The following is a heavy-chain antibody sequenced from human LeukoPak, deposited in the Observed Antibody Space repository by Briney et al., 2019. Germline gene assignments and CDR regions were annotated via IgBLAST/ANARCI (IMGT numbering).Heavy chain of an antibody. CDR2: IYHSGST. Sequence: SDTLSLTCAVSGGSISSINWWSWVRQPPGKGLEWIGEIYHSGSTNYNPSLKSRVTISVDKSKNQFSLKLSSVTAADTAVYYCARNGVGLYSYFDYWGQGTLVTVSS. CDR3: ARNGVGLYSYFDY. CDR1: GGSISSINW. J-gene: IGHJ4*02. V-gene: IGHV4-4*02. D-gene: IGHD2-2*02.